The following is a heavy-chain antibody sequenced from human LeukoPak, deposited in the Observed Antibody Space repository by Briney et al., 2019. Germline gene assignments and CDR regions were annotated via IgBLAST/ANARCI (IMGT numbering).Heavy chain of an antibody. CDR1: GYSISSGYY. CDR3: ARDREGFDY. V-gene: IGHV4-38-2*02. CDR2: IYHSGST. Sequence: SETLSLTCTVSGYSISSGYYWGWIRQPPGKGLEWIGSIYHSGSTYYNPSLKSRLTISIDTSETQFSLKLSSVTAADTAVYYCARDREGFDYWGQGTLVTVSS. J-gene: IGHJ4*02.